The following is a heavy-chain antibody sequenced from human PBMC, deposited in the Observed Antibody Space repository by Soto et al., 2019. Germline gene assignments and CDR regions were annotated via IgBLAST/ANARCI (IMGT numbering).Heavy chain of an antibody. CDR1: GYTFTTYE. D-gene: IGHD3-10*01. V-gene: IGHV1-8*01. J-gene: IGHJ6*02. Sequence: QVQLVQSGAEVKKPGASVKVSCKASGYTFTTYEINWVRQVPGQGLEWMGWMSPSSGNTGYVDQFRGRVTMTSNTSMATAYMELSSLRSQDTAVYYCARVGGQLFGDHGMDVWGQGTTVTVSS. CDR2: MSPSSGNT. CDR3: ARVGGQLFGDHGMDV.